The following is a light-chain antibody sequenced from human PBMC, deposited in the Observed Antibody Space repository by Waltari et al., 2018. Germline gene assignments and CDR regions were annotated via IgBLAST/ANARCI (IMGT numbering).Light chain of an antibody. CDR2: AAS. J-gene: IGKJ2*01. Sequence: DIQMTQSPSSLSASVGDGLTITRRASQSISTYVNWYQQKPGKAPKLLFHAASSLQSGVPSRFSGSGSETDFTLTISSLQPEDFATYYCQQSYTIPYTFGQGTKLEIK. CDR3: QQSYTIPYT. V-gene: IGKV1-39*01. CDR1: QSISTY.